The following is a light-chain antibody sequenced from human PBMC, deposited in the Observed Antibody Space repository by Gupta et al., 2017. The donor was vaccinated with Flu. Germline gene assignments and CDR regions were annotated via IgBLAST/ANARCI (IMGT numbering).Light chain of an antibody. CDR2: DAS. Sequence: EIVLTQSPATLSLSPGERATLSCRASQSISSSLAWYQQKPGQAPRLLIYDASNRAPGIPARFSGSGSGTDFTLIISRLEPEDFAVYYCQHRNNWPLTFGGGTKVEIK. J-gene: IGKJ4*01. V-gene: IGKV3-11*01. CDR3: QHRNNWPLT. CDR1: QSISSS.